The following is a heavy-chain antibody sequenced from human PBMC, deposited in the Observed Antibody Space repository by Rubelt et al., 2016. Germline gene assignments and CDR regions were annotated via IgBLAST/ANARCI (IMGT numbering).Heavy chain of an antibody. Sequence: YGGGVVQPGRSLRLSCAASGFTFTSYAIHWVRQAPGKGLEWVAVISYDRNNKYYADSVKGRFSISRDNAKNSLYLQMNSLTAEDTAVYYCARGGAARPDFWGQGTLVTVSS. CDR1: GFTFTSYA. V-gene: IGHV3-30*04. J-gene: IGHJ4*02. CDR3: ARGGAARPDF. CDR2: ISYDRNNK.